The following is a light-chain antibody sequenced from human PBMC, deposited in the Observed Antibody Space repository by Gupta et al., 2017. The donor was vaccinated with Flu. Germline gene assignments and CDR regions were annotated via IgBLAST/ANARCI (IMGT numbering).Light chain of an antibody. CDR3: QQRSNWPPLT. Sequence: ELVLTQSPSTLSVSPGEGATLSCSASESVRTSLAWYQQKPGQPPRLLFFDAANRDAGVAVRFSASGSGTEFLLTISGREPEDFAVSYCQQRSNWPPLTFGGGTKVEIK. J-gene: IGKJ4*01. CDR1: ESVRTS. V-gene: IGKV3-11*01. CDR2: DAA.